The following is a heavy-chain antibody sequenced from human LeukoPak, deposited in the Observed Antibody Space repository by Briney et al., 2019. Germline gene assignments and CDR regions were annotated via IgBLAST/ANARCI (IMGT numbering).Heavy chain of an antibody. CDR1: GYTFTSYY. D-gene: IGHD6-13*01. V-gene: IGHV1-46*03. J-gene: IGHJ6*03. Sequence: ASVKVSCKASGYTFTSYYMHWVRQAPGQGLEWMGIINPSGGSTSYAQKFQGRVTMTRDTPTSAVYMELSSLRSEDTAVYYCASHPGIAAAAPAWYMDVWGKGTTVTVSS. CDR2: INPSGGST. CDR3: ASHPGIAAAAPAWYMDV.